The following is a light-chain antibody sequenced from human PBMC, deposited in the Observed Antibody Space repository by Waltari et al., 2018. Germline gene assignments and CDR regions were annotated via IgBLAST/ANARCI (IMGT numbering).Light chain of an antibody. Sequence: EIVMTQSPAPLSVSPGERATPSCRASQGVIRNLAWYKQKSGQPPRLLIYGASTRATGLPDRFSGSGSGTEFTLTISSLQSEDFAVYYCQQYNNWPLTFGPGTKVDIK. CDR2: GAS. J-gene: IGKJ3*01. V-gene: IGKV3-15*01. CDR3: QQYNNWPLT. CDR1: QGVIRN.